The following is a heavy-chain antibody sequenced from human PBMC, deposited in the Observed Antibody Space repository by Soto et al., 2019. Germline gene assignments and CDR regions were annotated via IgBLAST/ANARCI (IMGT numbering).Heavy chain of an antibody. Sequence: QVQLVESGGGVVQPGRSLRLSCAASGFTFSSYAMHWVRQAPGKGLEWVAVISYDGSNKYYADSVKGRFTISRDNSKNTLYLQMNSLRAEDTAVYYWARPGGGYYPFDYWGQGTLVTVSS. V-gene: IGHV3-30-3*01. J-gene: IGHJ4*02. CDR1: GFTFSSYA. CDR3: ARPGGGYYPFDY. D-gene: IGHD3-22*01. CDR2: ISYDGSNK.